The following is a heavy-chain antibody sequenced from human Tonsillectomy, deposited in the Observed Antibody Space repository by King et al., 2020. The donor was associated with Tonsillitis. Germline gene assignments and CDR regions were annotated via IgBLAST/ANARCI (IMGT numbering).Heavy chain of an antibody. CDR1: GFSLSTSGVG. J-gene: IGHJ3*02. D-gene: IGHD1-26*01. V-gene: IGHV2-5*02. CDR3: SRGTTSAAFDI. CDR2: IYWDDDE. Sequence: LKESGPTLVKPTQTLTLTCTFSGFSLSTSGVGVGWVRQPPGKSLEWLALIYWDDDERSSPSLKNRITLTMDTSKNQVVLTLTNMDPVDTANYYCSRGTTSAAFDIWGQGIMVTVSS.